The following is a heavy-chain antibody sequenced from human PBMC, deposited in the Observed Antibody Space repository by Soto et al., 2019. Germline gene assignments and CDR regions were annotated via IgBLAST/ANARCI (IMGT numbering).Heavy chain of an antibody. CDR2: IIPMFGTA. Sequence: QVQLVQSGAEVKKPESSVKVSCKAPGGTFSTYAISWVRQAPGQGLEWMGGIIPMFGTANYAQRFQDRVTITAEESTNTVYMGLRSLRSEDTAGYFCASGIQLWLRRINNGYSGWGQGTLVTVSS. J-gene: IGHJ4*02. D-gene: IGHD5-18*01. CDR3: ASGIQLWLRRINNGYSG. V-gene: IGHV1-69*12. CDR1: GGTFSTYA.